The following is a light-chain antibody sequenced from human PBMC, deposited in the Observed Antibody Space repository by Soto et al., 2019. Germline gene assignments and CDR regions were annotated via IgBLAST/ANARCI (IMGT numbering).Light chain of an antibody. CDR2: GAS. J-gene: IGKJ1*01. CDR3: LQHNSYPWT. V-gene: IGKV3-15*01. Sequence: EIVMTQSPATPSVSSGERATLSCRASQSVSSNLAWYQQKPGQAPRLLIYGASTRATGIPARFSGSGSGTEFTLTISRLQPEDFATYYCLQHNSYPWTFGQGTKVDIK. CDR1: QSVSSN.